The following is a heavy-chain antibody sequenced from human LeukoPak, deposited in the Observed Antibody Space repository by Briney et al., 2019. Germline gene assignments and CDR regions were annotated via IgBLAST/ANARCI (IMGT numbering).Heavy chain of an antibody. D-gene: IGHD6-19*01. V-gene: IGHV3-30*18. CDR1: GFTFSSYG. CDR3: AKDRLGNFDY. J-gene: IGHJ4*02. Sequence: GGSLRHSCAASGFTFSSYGMHWVRQAPGKGLEWVALISYDGSNKYYADSVKGRFTISRDNSKNTLYLQMNSLRAEDTAVYYCAKDRLGNFDYWGQGTLVTVSS. CDR2: ISYDGSNK.